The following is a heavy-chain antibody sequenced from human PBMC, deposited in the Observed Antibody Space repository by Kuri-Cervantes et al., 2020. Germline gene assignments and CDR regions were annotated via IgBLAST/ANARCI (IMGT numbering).Heavy chain of an antibody. D-gene: IGHD1-26*01. CDR3: VRDSYWSSLN. J-gene: IGHJ4*02. CDR2: ISTTGSYM. V-gene: IGHV3-21*01. CDR1: GFTFSGQN. Sequence: GGSLRLSCAASGFTFSGQNMNWVRQAPGKGLEWVSSISTTGSYMYYSDSVKGRFTISRDNAKNSLYLQMNGLRAEDTAVYYCVRDSYWSSLNWGQGTLVTVSS.